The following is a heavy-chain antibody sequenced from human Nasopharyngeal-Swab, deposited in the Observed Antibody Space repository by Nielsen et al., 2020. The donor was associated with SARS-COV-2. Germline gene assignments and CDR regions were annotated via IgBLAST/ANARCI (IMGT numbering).Heavy chain of an antibody. CDR2: MKPNGFN. D-gene: IGHD6-13*01. CDR1: GASISDDH. J-gene: IGHJ4*02. Sequence: SETLSLTCDVSGASISDDHWSWIRQPPGKGLEWIGEMKPNGFNNFNPSLKSRVTISIDKSKNQFLLKLNSVAAADTAVYYCAGHPADFDYWGQGTLVTVSS. V-gene: IGHV4-34*01. CDR3: AGHPADFDY.